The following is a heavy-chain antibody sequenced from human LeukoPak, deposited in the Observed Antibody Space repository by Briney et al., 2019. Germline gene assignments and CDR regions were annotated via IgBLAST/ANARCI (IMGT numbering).Heavy chain of an antibody. V-gene: IGHV1-69*01. D-gene: IGHD2-2*01. CDR3: ARGSYCSSTSCSVNNRFDS. CDR2: IIPIFGTA. Sequence: ASVKVSCKASGGTFSSYAISWVRQAPGQGLEWMGGIIPIFGTANYAQKFQGRVTITADESTSTAYMELSSLRSEDTAVYYCARGSYCSSTSCSVNNRFDSWGQGTLVTVSS. J-gene: IGHJ5*01. CDR1: GGTFSSYA.